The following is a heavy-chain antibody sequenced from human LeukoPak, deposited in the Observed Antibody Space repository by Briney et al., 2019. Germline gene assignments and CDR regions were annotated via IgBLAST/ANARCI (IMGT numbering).Heavy chain of an antibody. D-gene: IGHD3-3*01. CDR1: GGSISSSNW. Sequence: PSETLSLTCAVSGGSISSSNWWSWVRQPPGKGLEWIGEIYHSGSTNYNPSLKSRVTISVDTSKNQFSLKLSSVTAADTAVYYCARGRLYYDFWSGYSHFDYWGQGTLVTVSS. J-gene: IGHJ4*02. CDR2: IYHSGST. V-gene: IGHV4-4*02. CDR3: ARGRLYYDFWSGYSHFDY.